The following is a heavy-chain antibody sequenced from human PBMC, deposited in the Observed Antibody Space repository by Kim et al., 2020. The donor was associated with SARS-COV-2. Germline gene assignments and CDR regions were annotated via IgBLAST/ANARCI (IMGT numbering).Heavy chain of an antibody. J-gene: IGHJ4*02. CDR3: ARDPGHDYGGKKGHFDY. D-gene: IGHD4-17*01. CDR1: GGTFSSYA. V-gene: IGHV1-69*06. CDR2: IIPIFCTA. Sequence: SVKVSCKASGGTFSSYAISWVRQAPGQGLEWMGGIIPIFCTANYAQKFQGRVTITADKSTSTAYMELSSLRSEDMAVYYCARDPGHDYGGKKGHFDYWGQGTLVTVSS.